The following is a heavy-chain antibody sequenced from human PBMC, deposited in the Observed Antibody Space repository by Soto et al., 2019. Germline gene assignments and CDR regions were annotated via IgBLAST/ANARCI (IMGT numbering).Heavy chain of an antibody. D-gene: IGHD3-22*01. CDR1: GFTFSSYA. CDR3: AKDTYYYDSSGYSLGAFDI. CDR2: ISGSGGST. Sequence: PGGSLRLSCAASGFTFSSYAMSWVRQAPGKGLEWVSAISGSGGSTYYADSVKGRFTISRDNSKNTLYLQMNSLRAEDTAVYYCAKDTYYYDSSGYSLGAFDIWGQGTMVTVS. V-gene: IGHV3-23*01. J-gene: IGHJ3*02.